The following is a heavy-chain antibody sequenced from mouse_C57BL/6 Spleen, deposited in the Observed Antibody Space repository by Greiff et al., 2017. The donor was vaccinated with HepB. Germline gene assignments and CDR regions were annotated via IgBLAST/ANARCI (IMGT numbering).Heavy chain of an antibody. V-gene: IGHV7-3*01. CDR3: ARSLPYSDYAMDY. CDR2: IRNKANGYTT. Sequence: EVKVEESGGGLVQPGGSLSLSCAASGFTFTDYYMSWVRQPPGKALEWLGFIRNKANGYTTEYSASVKGRFTISRDNSQSILYLQMNALRAEDSATYYCARSLPYSDYAMDYWGQGTSVTVSS. CDR1: GFTFTDYY. J-gene: IGHJ4*01. D-gene: IGHD1-1*01.